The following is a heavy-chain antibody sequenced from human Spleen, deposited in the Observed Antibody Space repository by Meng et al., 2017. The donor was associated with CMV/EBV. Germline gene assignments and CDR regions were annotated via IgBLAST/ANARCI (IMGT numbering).Heavy chain of an antibody. CDR2: MNPYSGNT. V-gene: IGHV1-8*03. Sequence: ASVNVSCKASGYIFGTYDINWLRQATGQGLEWLGWMNPYSGNTGFAQKFQGRVSITRDTSISTAYMQLSGLRSEDTAVYYCARVPAYNSASSVYDDGFDVWGQGTMVTVSS. CDR3: ARVPAYNSASSVYDDGFDV. CDR1: GYIFGTYD. J-gene: IGHJ3*01. D-gene: IGHD2/OR15-2a*01.